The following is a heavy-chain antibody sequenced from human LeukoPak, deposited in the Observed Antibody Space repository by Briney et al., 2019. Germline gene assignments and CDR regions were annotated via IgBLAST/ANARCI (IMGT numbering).Heavy chain of an antibody. CDR2: TYYRSKWSS. V-gene: IGHV6-1*01. D-gene: IGHD6-13*01. J-gene: IGHJ6*02. CDR3: ASLAVAAAVGGMDV. Sequence: SQTLSLTCAISGDSVSSKSAAWNWIRQSPSRGLEWLGRTYYRSKWSSGYAESVKSRITINPDTSKNQFSLQLKSVTPEDTAVYYCASLAVAAAVGGMDVWGQGTTVTVSS. CDR1: GDSVSSKSAA.